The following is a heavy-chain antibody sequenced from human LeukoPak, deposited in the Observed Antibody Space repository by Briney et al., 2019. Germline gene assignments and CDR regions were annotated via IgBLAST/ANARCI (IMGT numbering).Heavy chain of an antibody. CDR3: ARDSSGWRTDAFDI. D-gene: IGHD6-19*01. J-gene: IGHJ3*02. CDR1: GYTFTGDY. CDR2: INPNSGGT. Sequence: ASVKVSCKASGYTFTGDYMHWVRQAPGQGGEWMGWINPNSGGTNYAQKLQGRVTMTRDTSISTAYMELSRLRSDDTAVYYCARDSSGWRTDAFDIWGQGTMVTVSS. V-gene: IGHV1-2*02.